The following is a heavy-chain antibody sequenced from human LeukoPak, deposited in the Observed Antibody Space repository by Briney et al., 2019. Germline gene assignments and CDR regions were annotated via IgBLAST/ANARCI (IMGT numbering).Heavy chain of an antibody. CDR1: GFTFSSYA. V-gene: IGHV3-64*01. CDR3: ARGAAFVYCSGGSCYSGPDAFDI. CDR2: ISSNGGST. J-gene: IGHJ3*02. Sequence: GGSLRLSCAASGFTFSSYAMHWVRQAPGKGLEYVSAISSNGGSTYYANSVKGRFTISRDNSKNTLYLQMGSLRAEDMAVYYCARGAAFVYCSGGSCYSGPDAFDIWGQGTMVTVSS. D-gene: IGHD2-15*01.